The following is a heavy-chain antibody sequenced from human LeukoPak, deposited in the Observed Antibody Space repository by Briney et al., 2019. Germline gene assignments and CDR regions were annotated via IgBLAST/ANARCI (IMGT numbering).Heavy chain of an antibody. CDR1: GFTFSSYS. CDR2: ISTSGTI. CDR3: ARDSPFTATTGPGY. J-gene: IGHJ4*02. V-gene: IGHV3-48*02. D-gene: IGHD4-17*01. Sequence: PGGSLRLSCAASGFTFSSYSMNWVRQAPGKGLECVSHISTSGTINYADSVMGRFTISRDNAKNSLYLQMNSLRDEDTAVYFCARDSPFTATTGPGYWGQGTVVTVSS.